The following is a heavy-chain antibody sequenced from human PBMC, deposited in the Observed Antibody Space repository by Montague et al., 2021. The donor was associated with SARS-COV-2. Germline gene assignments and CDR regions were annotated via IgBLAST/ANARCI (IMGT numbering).Heavy chain of an antibody. J-gene: IGHJ4*02. D-gene: IGHD5-18*01. Sequence: SLRLSCAASGFTFSSYAMSWVRQAPGKGLEWVSAISGSGGSTYYADSVKGRFTISRDNSKNTPYLQMNSLRAEDTAVYYCAKASWIQLWFRTPYFDYWGQGTLVTVSS. CDR3: AKASWIQLWFRTPYFDY. V-gene: IGHV3-23*01. CDR2: ISGSGGST. CDR1: GFTFSSYA.